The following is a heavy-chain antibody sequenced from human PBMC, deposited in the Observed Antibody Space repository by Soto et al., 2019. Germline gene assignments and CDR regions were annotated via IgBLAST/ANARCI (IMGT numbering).Heavy chain of an antibody. J-gene: IGHJ6*02. CDR3: TRSNPFESAPTVDFWSGYYVGGPYYYYGMDV. Sequence: PGGSLRLSCTASGFTFGDYAMSWFRQAPGKGLEWVGFIRSKAYGGTTEYAASVKGRFTISRDDSKSIAYLQMNSLKTEDTAVYYCTRSNPFESAPTVDFWSGYYVGGPYYYYGMDVWGQGTTVTVSS. D-gene: IGHD3-3*01. CDR1: GFTFGDYA. CDR2: IRSKAYGGTT. V-gene: IGHV3-49*03.